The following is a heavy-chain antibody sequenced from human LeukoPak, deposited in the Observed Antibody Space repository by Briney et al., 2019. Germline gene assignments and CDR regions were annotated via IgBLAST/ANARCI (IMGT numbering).Heavy chain of an antibody. CDR3: WIRYIGHNWNYGFWFDP. J-gene: IGHJ5*02. V-gene: IGHV4-4*09. CDR2: IYTSQRT. CDR1: GGSFSGYY. D-gene: IGHD1-7*01. Sequence: SDPLSLTCAVYGGSFSGYYWSWIRQPPGKGLEWIGYIYTSQRTNYTPSPKSRVTISVDTCKNQSSLELSSVTAADTAVDFCWIRYIGHNWNYGFWFDPWGEGTLVTVSS.